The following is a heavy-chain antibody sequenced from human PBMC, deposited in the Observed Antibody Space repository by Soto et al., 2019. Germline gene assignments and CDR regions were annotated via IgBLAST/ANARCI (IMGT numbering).Heavy chain of an antibody. V-gene: IGHV3-66*01. D-gene: IGHD2-15*01. Sequence: GGSLRLSCAASGSTFSNYAVHWVRQAPGKGLEWVSVIYSGGTTYYADSVKGRFTISRDNSKNTLFLQMNSLRAEDTAMYYCARERRMESWGQGTLVTVSS. CDR2: IYSGGTT. J-gene: IGHJ4*02. CDR3: ARERRMES. CDR1: GSTFSNYA.